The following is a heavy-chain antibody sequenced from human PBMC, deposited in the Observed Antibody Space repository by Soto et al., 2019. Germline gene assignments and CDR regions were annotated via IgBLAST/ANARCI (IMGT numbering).Heavy chain of an antibody. CDR1: GFTFGGYW. Sequence: EVQLVESGGGLVQPGGSLRLSCAASGFTFGGYWMSWVRQAPGKGLEWVANINQDGSETYYVDSVKGRFTISRDNDKNSLYLHRNSLRAEDTAGYFCAGGDIYGGDYWGQGTLVTVSS. J-gene: IGHJ4*02. D-gene: IGHD3-9*01. V-gene: IGHV3-7*05. CDR2: INQDGSET. CDR3: AGGDIYGGDY.